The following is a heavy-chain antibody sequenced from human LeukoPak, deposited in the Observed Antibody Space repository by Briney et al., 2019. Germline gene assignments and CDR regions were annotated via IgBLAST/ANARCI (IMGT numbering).Heavy chain of an antibody. CDR2: MNWNGGRT. CDR3: AREGPYDSSGYYDY. Sequence: PGGAVRLSCAACGCTIDDYGMSWVRQAPGRGLEGVAGMNWNGGRTGYADSVKGRFTISRDNAKNSLYLQMNSLRAEDTALYYCAREGPYDSSGYYDYWGQGTLVTVSS. D-gene: IGHD3-22*01. J-gene: IGHJ4*02. CDR1: GCTIDDYG. V-gene: IGHV3-20*04.